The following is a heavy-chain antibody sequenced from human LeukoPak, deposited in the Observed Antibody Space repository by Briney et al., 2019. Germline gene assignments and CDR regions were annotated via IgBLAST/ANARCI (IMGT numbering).Heavy chain of an antibody. CDR2: IYYSGST. CDR1: GGSISSGDYY. CDR3: ARCNHDYSKYGPSGYYYGMDV. Sequence: SQTLSLTCTVSGGSISSGDYYWSWIRQPPGKGLEWIGYIYYSGSTYYNPSLKSRVTISVDTSKNQFSLKLSSVTAADTAVYYCARCNHDYSKYGPSGYYYGMDVWGQGTTVTVSS. V-gene: IGHV4-30-4*01. J-gene: IGHJ6*02. D-gene: IGHD4-11*01.